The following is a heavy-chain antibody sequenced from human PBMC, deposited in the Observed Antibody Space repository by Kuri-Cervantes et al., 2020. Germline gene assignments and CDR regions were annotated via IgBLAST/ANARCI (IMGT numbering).Heavy chain of an antibody. V-gene: IGHV3-30*03. CDR3: ARDGTGTGMYY. CDR2: ISYDGSNK. Sequence: GGSLRLSCAASGFTFSTHGMHWVRQAPGKGLEWVAVISYDGSNKYYADSVKGRFTISRDNSKNTLYLQMNSLRAEDTAVYYCARDGTGTGMYYWGQGTLVTDSS. CDR1: GFTFSTHG. D-gene: IGHD1-1*01. J-gene: IGHJ4*02.